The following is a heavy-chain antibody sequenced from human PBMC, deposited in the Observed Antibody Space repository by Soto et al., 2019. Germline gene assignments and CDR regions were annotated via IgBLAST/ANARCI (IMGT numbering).Heavy chain of an antibody. V-gene: IGHV4-59*12. Sequence: SETLSLTCTVSGGSISSYYWSWIRQPPGKGLEWIGYIYYSGRTNYNPSIKSRVTISIDTSKNQFSMKLRSVTAAYTAVYYCARYKPRYYDILTGSRSYYGMDVWGQGTTVTVS. CDR3: ARYKPRYYDILTGSRSYYGMDV. J-gene: IGHJ6*02. D-gene: IGHD3-9*01. CDR1: GGSISSYY. CDR2: IYYSGRT.